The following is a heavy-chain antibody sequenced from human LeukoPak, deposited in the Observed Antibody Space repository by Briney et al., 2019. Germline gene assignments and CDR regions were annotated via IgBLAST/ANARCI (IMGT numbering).Heavy chain of an antibody. CDR1: GYTFIGYY. CDR3: ARAPFSSGWYLPWGYMDV. J-gene: IGHJ6*03. D-gene: IGHD6-19*01. V-gene: IGHV1-2*02. Sequence: ASVKVSCKASGYTFIGYYIHWVRQAPGQGLEWMGWINPNSGGTHYGQKFQGRVTMARDTSITTAYMELSRLRSDDTAVYYCARAPFSSGWYLPWGYMDVWGKGTTVTISS. CDR2: INPNSGGT.